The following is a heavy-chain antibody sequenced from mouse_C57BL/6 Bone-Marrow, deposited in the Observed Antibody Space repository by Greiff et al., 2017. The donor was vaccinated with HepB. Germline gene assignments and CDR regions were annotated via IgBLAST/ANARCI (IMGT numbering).Heavy chain of an antibody. CDR1: GYTFTSYW. CDR3: ANENCPFDY. Sequence: QVQLKQSGAELVKPGASVKMSCKASGYTFTSYWITWVKQRPGQGLEWIGDIYPGSGSTNYNEKFKSKATLTVDTSSSTAYMQLSSLTSEDSAVYYCANENCPFDYWGQGTTLTVSS. J-gene: IGHJ2*01. CDR2: IYPGSGST. D-gene: IGHD4-1*01. V-gene: IGHV1-55*01.